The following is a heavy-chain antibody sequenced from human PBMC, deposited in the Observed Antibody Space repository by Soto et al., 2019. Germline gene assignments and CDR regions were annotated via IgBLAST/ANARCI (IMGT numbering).Heavy chain of an antibody. CDR3: ARGLRDIVVVPAAMTYYYYMDV. CDR1: GYTFTSYD. D-gene: IGHD2-2*01. V-gene: IGHV1-8*01. J-gene: IGHJ6*03. Sequence: QVQLVQSGAEVKKPGASVKVSCKASGYTFTSYDINWVRQATGQGLEWMGWMNANSGNTGYAQKFQGRVTMTRNTSISTAYMELSSLRSEDTAAYYCARGLRDIVVVPAAMTYYYYMDVWGKGTTVTVSS. CDR2: MNANSGNT.